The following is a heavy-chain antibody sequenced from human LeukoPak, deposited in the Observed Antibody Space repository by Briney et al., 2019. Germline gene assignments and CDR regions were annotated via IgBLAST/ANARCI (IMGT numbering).Heavy chain of an antibody. CDR3: ARESHSGDYHRLDY. J-gene: IGHJ4*02. Sequence: SETLSLTCALSGGSISSYYWSWIRPPAGKGLEWIGRIYTSGSTNYNPSLKSRVTMSVDMSKNQFSLKLSSVTAAGTAVYYCARESHSGDYHRLDYWGQGTLVTVSS. D-gene: IGHD3-22*01. CDR1: GGSISSYY. CDR2: IYTSGST. V-gene: IGHV4-4*07.